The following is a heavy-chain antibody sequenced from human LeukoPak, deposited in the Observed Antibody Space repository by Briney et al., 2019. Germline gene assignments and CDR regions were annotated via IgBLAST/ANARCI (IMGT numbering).Heavy chain of an antibody. CDR1: GGSFSGYY. CDR3: ARSGRGTFVY. V-gene: IGHV4-34*01. Sequence: SETLSLTCAVYGGSFSGYYWSWIRQPSGKGLEWIGEINHSGSTNYNPSLKSRVTISVDTSKNQFSLKLSSVTAADTAVYYCARSGRGTFVYWGQGTLVTVSS. CDR2: INHSGST. J-gene: IGHJ4*02. D-gene: IGHD2-15*01.